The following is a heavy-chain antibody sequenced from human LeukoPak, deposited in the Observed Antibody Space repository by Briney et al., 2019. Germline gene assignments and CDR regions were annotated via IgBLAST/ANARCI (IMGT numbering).Heavy chain of an antibody. CDR2: IKSKTDGGTT. CDR3: ARVDAALDY. CDR1: GFTFSNAW. D-gene: IGHD6-6*01. J-gene: IGHJ4*02. Sequence: PGGSLRLSCAASGFTFSNAWMSWVRQAPGKGLEWVGRIKSKTDGGTTDYAAPVKGRFTISRDNARNSLYLQMNSLRAEDTAIYYCARVDAALDYWGQGTLVTVSS. V-gene: IGHV3-15*01.